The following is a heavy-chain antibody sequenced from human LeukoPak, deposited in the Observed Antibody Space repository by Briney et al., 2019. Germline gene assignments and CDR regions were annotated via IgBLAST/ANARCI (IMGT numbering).Heavy chain of an antibody. D-gene: IGHD3-16*01. Sequence: GGSLRLSCAASGFTFSSYSMNWVRQAPGKGLEWVSSISSSSSYIYYADSVKGRFTISRDNAKNSLYLQMNSLRAEDTAVYYCARDNDSRDPPHFDYWGQGTLVTVSS. J-gene: IGHJ4*02. CDR1: GFTFSSYS. V-gene: IGHV3-21*04. CDR2: ISSSSSYI. CDR3: ARDNDSRDPPHFDY.